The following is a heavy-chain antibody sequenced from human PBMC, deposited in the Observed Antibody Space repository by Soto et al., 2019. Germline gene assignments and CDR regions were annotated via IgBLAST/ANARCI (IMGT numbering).Heavy chain of an antibody. V-gene: IGHV3-23*01. CDR2: ISGSGGST. CDR3: ATRGSGYYKSFDY. CDR1: GFTFSSYA. Sequence: GGSLRLSCAASGFTFSSYAMSWVRQAPGKGLEWVSAISGSGGSTYYADSVKGRFTISRDNSKNTLYLQMNSLRAEDTAVYYCATRGSGYYKSFDYWGQGTLGTVSS. D-gene: IGHD3-22*01. J-gene: IGHJ4*02.